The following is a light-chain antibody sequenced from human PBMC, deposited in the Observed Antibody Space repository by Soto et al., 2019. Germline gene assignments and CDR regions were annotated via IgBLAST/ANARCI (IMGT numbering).Light chain of an antibody. CDR2: GAS. CDR3: QQADT. CDR1: QSVSSSY. Sequence: EIVLTQSPGTLSLSPGERATLSCRASQSVSSSYLAWYQQKPGQAPRLLIYGASSRATGIPDRFSGSGSGTDFTLTISRLEPEEFAVYYCQQADTFGGGTKVEIK. J-gene: IGKJ4*01. V-gene: IGKV3-20*01.